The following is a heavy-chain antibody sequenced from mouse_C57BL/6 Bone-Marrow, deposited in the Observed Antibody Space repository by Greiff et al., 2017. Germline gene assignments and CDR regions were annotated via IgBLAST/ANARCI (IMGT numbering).Heavy chain of an antibody. CDR3: ARATIMVTTGRFAY. J-gene: IGHJ3*01. CDR2: IYPRSGNT. V-gene: IGHV1-81*01. D-gene: IGHD2-2*01. Sequence: VQLQQSGAALARPGASVKLSCKASGYTFTSYGISWVKQRTGQGLEWIGEIYPRSGNTYYNEKFKGKATLTADKSSSTAYMELRSLTSEDYAVYFCARATIMVTTGRFAYWGQGTLVTVSA. CDR1: GYTFTSYG.